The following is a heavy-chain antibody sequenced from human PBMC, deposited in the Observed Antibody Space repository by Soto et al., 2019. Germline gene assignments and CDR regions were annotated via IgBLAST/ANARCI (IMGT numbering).Heavy chain of an antibody. J-gene: IGHJ6*02. Sequence: SETLSLTCAVYGVSFSGYYWSWIRQPPGKGLEWIGEINHSGSTNYNPSLESRVTISVDTSKNQFSLKLSSVTAADTAVYYCARGGVYYGDYYYYGMDVWGQGTTVTVSS. CDR2: INHSGST. CDR1: GVSFSGYY. CDR3: ARGGVYYGDYYYYGMDV. V-gene: IGHV4-34*01. D-gene: IGHD4-17*01.